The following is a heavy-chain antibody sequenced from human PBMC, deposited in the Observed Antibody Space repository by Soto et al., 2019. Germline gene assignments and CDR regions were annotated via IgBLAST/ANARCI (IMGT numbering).Heavy chain of an antibody. CDR3: ASGSGWSTTPCSYDLDG. D-gene: IGHD6-19*01. J-gene: IGHJ6*01. CDR1: GYNFNMYW. Sequence: PGESLKISCKGSGYNFNMYWIAWVRQMPGKGLEWVGLIYPGYSDTRYSPSLQGHVTISAVKSSTTAYLEWASLKASDTAIYYCASGSGWSTTPCSYDLDGWGQGIPVTVSS. CDR2: IYPGYSDT. V-gene: IGHV5-51*01.